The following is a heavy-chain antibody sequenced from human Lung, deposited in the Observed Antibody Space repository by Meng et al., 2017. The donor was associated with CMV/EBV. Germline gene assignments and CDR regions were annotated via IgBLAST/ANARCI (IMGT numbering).Heavy chain of an antibody. D-gene: IGHD3-10*01. CDR2: IHSSGST. CDR1: GGSISSGGYY. CDR3: ARASYGSGSPLGESWFDP. V-gene: IGHV4-31*02. Sequence: QMRGSGHGPGKPVQTLSLTWPVSGGSISSGGYYWSWIRQHPGKGLEWIGYIHSSGSTYYNPSLRSRLTISVDTSKNQFSLKLSSVTAADTAVYYCARASYGSGSPLGESWFDPWGQGTLVTVSS. J-gene: IGHJ5*02.